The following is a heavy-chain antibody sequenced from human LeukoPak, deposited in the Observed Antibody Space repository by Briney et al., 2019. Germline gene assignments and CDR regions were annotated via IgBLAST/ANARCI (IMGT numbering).Heavy chain of an antibody. CDR3: ARLHYGDYEAFDI. J-gene: IGHJ3*02. V-gene: IGHV4-31*03. CDR2: ISYSGST. D-gene: IGHD4-17*01. CDR1: GGSISSADYH. Sequence: SETLSLTCTVSGGSISSADYHWNWLRQHPGTGLEWIGYISYSGSTYYNPSLRSRVTTSVDTSKNQFSLKLSSMTAADTAVYYCARLHYGDYEAFDISGQGTMVTVSS.